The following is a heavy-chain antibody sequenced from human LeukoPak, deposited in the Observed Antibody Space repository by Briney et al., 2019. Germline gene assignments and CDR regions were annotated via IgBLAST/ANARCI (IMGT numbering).Heavy chain of an antibody. D-gene: IGHD2-2*01. Sequence: PGGSRRLSCTASGFAFDEHGMSWVRQVPGKGVEWGSGINWSGGSTGYADPLRGRFTISRDNAKNSLYLQMDSLRAEDTALYYCARAPITSPFYFDYWGQGTLVTVSS. CDR1: GFAFDEHG. V-gene: IGHV3-20*04. CDR2: INWSGGST. CDR3: ARAPITSPFYFDY. J-gene: IGHJ4*02.